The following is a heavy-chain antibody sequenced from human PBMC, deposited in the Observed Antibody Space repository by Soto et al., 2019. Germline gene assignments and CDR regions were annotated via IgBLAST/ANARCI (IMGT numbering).Heavy chain of an antibody. D-gene: IGHD1-7*01. J-gene: IGHJ5*01. CDR2: IYYSGST. CDR1: GGSISSYY. CDR3: ARGPYNRNYNWFDP. V-gene: IGHV4-59*01. Sequence: SQTPSLTCTVSGGSISSYYWSWIRQPPGKGLEWIGYIYYSGSTNYNPSLKSRVTISVDTSKNQFSLKLSSVTAADTAVYYCARGPYNRNYNWFDPWGQGTLVT.